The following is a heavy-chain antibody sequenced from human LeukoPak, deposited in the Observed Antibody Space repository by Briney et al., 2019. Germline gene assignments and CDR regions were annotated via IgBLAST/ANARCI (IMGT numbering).Heavy chain of an antibody. V-gene: IGHV3-21*01. J-gene: IGHJ4*02. CDR2: ISCSSSYI. Sequence: GGSLTLSCAASGFTFSSYSMNCARQAPGKGLEGVSSISCSSSYIYYADPVKGRFTSSRDNAKNSLYVQMNSLTGEDTAIYYCARDSSSSCCHIDVWGQGTLVTVSS. CDR1: GFTFSSYS. CDR3: ARDSSSSCCHIDV. D-gene: IGHD2-15*01.